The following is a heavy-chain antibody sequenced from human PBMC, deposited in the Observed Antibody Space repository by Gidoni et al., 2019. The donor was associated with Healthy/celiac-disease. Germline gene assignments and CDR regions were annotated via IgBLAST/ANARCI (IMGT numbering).Heavy chain of an antibody. CDR3: ARAGGYYYDSSGYLYYFDY. D-gene: IGHD3-22*01. V-gene: IGHV3-21*01. Sequence: EVQLVESGGGLVKPGGSLRLSCAASGFTFRSYSMNWVRQAPGKGLEWVASISSSSSYIYYADSVKGRFTISRDNAKNSLYLQMNSLRAEDTALYYCARAGGYYYDSSGYLYYFDYWGQGTLVTVSS. J-gene: IGHJ4*02. CDR2: ISSSSSYI. CDR1: GFTFRSYS.